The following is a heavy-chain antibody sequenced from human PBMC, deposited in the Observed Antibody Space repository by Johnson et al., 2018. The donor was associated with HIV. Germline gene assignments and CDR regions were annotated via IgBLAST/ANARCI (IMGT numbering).Heavy chain of an antibody. CDR2: ISYDGSNK. CDR1: GFTFSSYA. CDR3: ARLEELLRAFDI. J-gene: IGHJ3*02. V-gene: IGHV3-30-3*01. Sequence: QVQLVESGGGVVQPGRSLRLSCAASGFTFSSYAMHWVRQAPGKGLEWVAVISYDGSNKYYADSVKGRFTISRDNSKKTLYLKMNSLRAEDTAVYYCARLEELLRAFDIWGQGTMVTVSS. D-gene: IGHD1-26*01.